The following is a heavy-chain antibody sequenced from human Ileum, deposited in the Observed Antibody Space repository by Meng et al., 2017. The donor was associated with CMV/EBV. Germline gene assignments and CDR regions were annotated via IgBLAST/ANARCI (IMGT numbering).Heavy chain of an antibody. CDR3: ANRDTTMAEGWFDP. V-gene: IGHV1-69*05. Sequence: KASGGTFSSSAISWVRQAPGQRLEWMGGIFPIFGTANYAQKFQGRVTITTDEFTSTAYMELSSLRSEDTAVYYCANRDTTMAEGWFDPWGQGTLVTVSS. D-gene: IGHD5-18*01. CDR1: GGTFSSSA. CDR2: IFPIFGTA. J-gene: IGHJ5*02.